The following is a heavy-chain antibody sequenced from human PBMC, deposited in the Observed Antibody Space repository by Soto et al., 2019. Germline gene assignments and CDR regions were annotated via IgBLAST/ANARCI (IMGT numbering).Heavy chain of an antibody. Sequence: QVQLQESGPGLVKPSETLSLTCSVSGGSIGSYYWSWIRQPPGKGLEWIGYIYYSGSTNYNPSLKSRVTISVDTPKNQFSLKLSSVPAADTAVYYCARGGWRQIDYWGQGTLVTVSS. D-gene: IGHD3-3*01. CDR3: ARGGWRQIDY. V-gene: IGHV4-59*08. CDR1: GGSIGSYY. CDR2: IYYSGST. J-gene: IGHJ4*02.